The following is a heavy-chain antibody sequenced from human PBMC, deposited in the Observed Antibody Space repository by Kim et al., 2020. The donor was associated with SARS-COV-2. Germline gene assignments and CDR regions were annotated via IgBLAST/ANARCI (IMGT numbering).Heavy chain of an antibody. V-gene: IGHV4-59*01. CDR2: IYYSGST. J-gene: IGHJ4*02. Sequence: SETLSLTCTVSGGSISSYYWSWIRQPPGKGLEWIGYIYYSGSTNYNPSLKSRVTISVDTSKNQFSLKLSSVTAADTAVNYCARVQSWGAGSYLYYFDYWGQGTLVTVSS. D-gene: IGHD3-10*01. CDR3: ARVQSWGAGSYLYYFDY. CDR1: GGSISSYY.